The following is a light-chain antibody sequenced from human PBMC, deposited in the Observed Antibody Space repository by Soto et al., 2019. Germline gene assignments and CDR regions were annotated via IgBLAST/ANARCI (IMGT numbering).Light chain of an antibody. CDR3: GTCDTSLSSVV. J-gene: IGLJ3*02. CDR1: SSNIGNTY. Sequence: QSVLTQPPSVSAAPGQKVTISCSGNSSNIGNTYVSWYPQLPGAAPKLLICDNDKRSSGIPDRISGSKSGTSATLAIPGLQTGDEVDYYFGTCDTSLSSVVFGGGTQLTVL. CDR2: DND. V-gene: IGLV1-51*01.